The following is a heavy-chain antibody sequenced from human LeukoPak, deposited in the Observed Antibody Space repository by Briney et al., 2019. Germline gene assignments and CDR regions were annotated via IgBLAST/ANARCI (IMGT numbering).Heavy chain of an antibody. CDR2: IYYTGST. Sequence: SETLSLTCTVSGGSISSYYWSWIRQPPGKGLEWIGYIYYTGSTNYNPSLKSRVTISVDTSKNQFSLKLSSVTAADTAVYYCARGNSGSSYGFDYWGQGTLVTVSS. CDR1: GGSISSYY. CDR3: ARGNSGSSYGFDY. J-gene: IGHJ4*02. D-gene: IGHD1-26*01. V-gene: IGHV4-59*01.